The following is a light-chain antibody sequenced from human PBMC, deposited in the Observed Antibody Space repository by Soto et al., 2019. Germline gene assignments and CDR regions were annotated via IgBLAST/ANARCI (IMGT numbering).Light chain of an antibody. J-gene: IGLJ2*01. CDR1: SSDVGGYNY. V-gene: IGLV2-14*01. CDR3: SSYTSSTIRVV. CDR2: EVS. Sequence: QSALTQPASVSGSPGQSITISCTGTSSDVGGYNYVSWYQQHPGKAPKLMISEVSNRPSGVSNRFSGSKSGNTASLTISGLQAEDEAAYYCSSYTSSTIRVVFGGGTKLPVL.